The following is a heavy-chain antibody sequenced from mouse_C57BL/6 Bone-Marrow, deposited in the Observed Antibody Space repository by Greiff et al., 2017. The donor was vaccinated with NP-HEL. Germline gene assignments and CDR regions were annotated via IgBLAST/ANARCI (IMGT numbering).Heavy chain of an antibody. V-gene: IGHV1-15*01. CDR1: GFNIKDYY. Sequence: QVQLQQSGAELVKPGASVKLSCTASGFNIKDYYMHWVKQTPVHGLEWIGAIDPETGGTAYNQKFKGKAILTADKSSSTAYMELRSLTSEDSAVYYCTRGIYYGYDVYFDYWGQGTTLTVSS. CDR2: IDPETGGT. D-gene: IGHD2-2*01. J-gene: IGHJ2*01. CDR3: TRGIYYGYDVYFDY.